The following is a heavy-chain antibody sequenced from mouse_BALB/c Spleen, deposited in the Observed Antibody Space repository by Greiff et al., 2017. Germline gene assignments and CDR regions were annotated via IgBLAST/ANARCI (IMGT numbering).Heavy chain of an antibody. CDR3: ARYYAGYAMDY. J-gene: IGHJ4*01. Sequence: EVMLVESGGDLVKPGGSLKLSCAASGFTFSSYGMSWVRQTPDKRLEWVATISSGGSYTYYPDSVKGRFTISRDNAKNTLYLQMSSLKSEDTAMYYCARYYAGYAMDYWGQGTSVTVSS. CDR1: GFTFSSYG. CDR2: ISSGGSYT. V-gene: IGHV5-6*01. D-gene: IGHD1-1*01.